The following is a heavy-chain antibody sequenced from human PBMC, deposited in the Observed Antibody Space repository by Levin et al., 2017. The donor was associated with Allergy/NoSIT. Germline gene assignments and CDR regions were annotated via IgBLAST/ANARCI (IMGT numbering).Heavy chain of an antibody. J-gene: IGHJ3*02. D-gene: IGHD1-1*01. CDR1: GFTFTSSA. V-gene: IGHV1-58*02. CDR3: AAARNWMLDAFDI. CDR2: IVVGSGNT. Sequence: SVKVSCKASGFTFTSSAMQWVRQARGQRLEWIGWIVVGSGNTNYAQKFQERVTITRDMSTSTAYMELSSLRSEDTAVYYCAAARNWMLDAFDIWGQGTMVTVSS.